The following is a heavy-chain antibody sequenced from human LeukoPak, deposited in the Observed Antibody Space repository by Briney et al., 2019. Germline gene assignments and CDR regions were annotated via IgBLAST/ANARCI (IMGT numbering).Heavy chain of an antibody. CDR3: AKASIAAAGTMVY. Sequence: PGGSLRLSCAASGFTFSSYGMHWVRQAPGKGLEWVAVISYDGSNKYYADSVKGRLTISRDNSKNTLYLQMNSLRAEDTAVYYCAKASIAAAGTMVYRGQGTLVTVSS. CDR2: ISYDGSNK. D-gene: IGHD6-13*01. J-gene: IGHJ4*02. CDR1: GFTFSSYG. V-gene: IGHV3-30*18.